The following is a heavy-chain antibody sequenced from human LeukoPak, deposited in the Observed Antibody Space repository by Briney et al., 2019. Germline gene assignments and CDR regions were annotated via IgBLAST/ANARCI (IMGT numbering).Heavy chain of an antibody. CDR1: GFTFSSYA. Sequence: GGSLRLSCAASGFTFSSYAMSWVRQAPGKGLEWVAGIRDSGGSTNYADSVKGRFTISRDNPKNTLYLQMNSLRAEDTAVYFCAKRRVVIRVILVGFHKEAYYFDSWGQGALVTVSS. D-gene: IGHD3-22*01. V-gene: IGHV3-23*01. J-gene: IGHJ4*02. CDR2: IRDSGGST. CDR3: AKRRVVIRVILVGFHKEAYYFDS.